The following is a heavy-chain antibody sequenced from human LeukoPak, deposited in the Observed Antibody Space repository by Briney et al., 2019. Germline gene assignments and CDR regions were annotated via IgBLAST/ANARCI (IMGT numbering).Heavy chain of an antibody. CDR2: VTSSGSTI. Sequence: GGSLRLSCAASGFTFSPYSMNWVRQAPGKGLEWISYVTSSGSTIYYADSVKGRFTISRDDARSSLFLQMNSLRDDDTAIYYCARSVGHLDYWGQGTLVTVSS. V-gene: IGHV3-48*02. CDR1: GFTFSPYS. CDR3: ARSVGHLDY. D-gene: IGHD1-26*01. J-gene: IGHJ4*02.